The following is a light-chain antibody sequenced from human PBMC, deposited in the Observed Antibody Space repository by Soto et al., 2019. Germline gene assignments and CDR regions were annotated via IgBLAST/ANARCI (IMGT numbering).Light chain of an antibody. CDR3: QQYNVWPLT. CDR2: VAS. CDR1: QSVSSN. J-gene: IGKJ4*01. Sequence: EIVMTQSPATLSVSPGERATLSCRASQSVSSNLAWYQQKPGQTPKLLIYVASTRATGIPARFSGSGSGKECTITISSLQSEDFAVYYCQQYNVWPLTFGGGTKVEFK. V-gene: IGKV3-15*01.